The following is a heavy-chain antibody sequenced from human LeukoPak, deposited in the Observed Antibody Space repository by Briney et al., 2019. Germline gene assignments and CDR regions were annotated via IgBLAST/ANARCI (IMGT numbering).Heavy chain of an antibody. CDR3: ARTRWDFDWLLSVFDY. CDR2: IYYSGST. CDR1: GGSISSSSYY. J-gene: IGHJ4*02. V-gene: IGHV4-39*07. D-gene: IGHD3-9*01. Sequence: SETLSLTCTVSGGSISSSSYYWGWIRQPPGKGLEWIGSIYYSGSTYYNPSLKSRVTISVDTSKNQFSLKLSSVTAADTAVYYCARTRWDFDWLLSVFDYWGQGTLVTVSS.